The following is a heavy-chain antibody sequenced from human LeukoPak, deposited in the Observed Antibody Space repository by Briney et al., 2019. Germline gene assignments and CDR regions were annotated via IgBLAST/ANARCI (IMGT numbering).Heavy chain of an antibody. V-gene: IGHV3-74*01. Sequence: PGGSLRLSCAASGFTFSSYWMHWVRQAPGKGLVWVSRINSDGSSTSYADSVKGRFTISRDNAKNSLYLQMNSLRAEDTAVYYCARGSTRRDAFDIWGQGTMVTVSS. J-gene: IGHJ3*02. CDR3: ARGSTRRDAFDI. CDR2: INSDGSST. D-gene: IGHD1-1*01. CDR1: GFTFSSYW.